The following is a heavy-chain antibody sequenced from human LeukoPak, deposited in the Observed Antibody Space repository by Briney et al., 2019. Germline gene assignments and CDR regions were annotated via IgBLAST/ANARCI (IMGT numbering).Heavy chain of an antibody. V-gene: IGHV3-30*18. D-gene: IGHD2-2*01. Sequence: GRSLRLSCTASGFPFSNYGMHWVRQAPGKGLEWVAAISYDGRNIYYADVVKGRFTISRDNSKNTLNLQMNSLRPEDTAVYYCAKADCSSTSCPYFDYWGQGTLVTVSS. J-gene: IGHJ4*02. CDR1: GFPFSNYG. CDR3: AKADCSSTSCPYFDY. CDR2: ISYDGRNI.